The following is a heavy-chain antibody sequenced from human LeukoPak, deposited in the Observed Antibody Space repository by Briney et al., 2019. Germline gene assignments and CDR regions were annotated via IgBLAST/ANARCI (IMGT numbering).Heavy chain of an antibody. Sequence: RGSLRLSCAGSGFIFSGYWMHWVRQAPGKGLMWVSRIKTDGTTTYYADSVKGRFTVSRDNSKNTLYLQMNSLRAEDTAVYYCARDSEGYSSSSLGYWGQGTLVTVSS. V-gene: IGHV3-74*01. CDR2: IKTDGTTT. CDR1: GFIFSGYW. J-gene: IGHJ4*02. CDR3: ARDSEGYSSSSLGY. D-gene: IGHD6-6*01.